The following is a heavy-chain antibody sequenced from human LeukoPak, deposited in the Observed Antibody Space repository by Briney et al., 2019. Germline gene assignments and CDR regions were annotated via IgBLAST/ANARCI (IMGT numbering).Heavy chain of an antibody. D-gene: IGHD6-19*01. CDR2: IIEGGDVK. CDR1: GFTFMAYW. CDR3: ARVGKNGWDFDH. J-gene: IGHJ4*02. V-gene: IGHV3-7*01. Sequence: GGSLRLSGAASGFTFMAYWMTGVRQPPGKGRAWVANIIEGGDVKYYVDSVKGRFTISRDNTKNSLYLQMTSLRADDTAVYYCARVGKNGWDFDHWGQGTLVTVSS.